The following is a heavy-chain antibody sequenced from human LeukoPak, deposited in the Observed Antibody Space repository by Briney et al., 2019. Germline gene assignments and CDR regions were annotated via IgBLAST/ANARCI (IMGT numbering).Heavy chain of an antibody. CDR1: GYSFTDYF. Sequence: ASVKVSCKASGYSFTDYFIHWVRQAPGQGLEWMGWINPNSGGTNYAQKFQGRVTMTRDTSISTAYMELTSLTSDDTAVYFCARDLEHYDSSGYYYAAFDIWGQGTMVTVSS. CDR3: ARDLEHYDSSGYYYAAFDI. D-gene: IGHD3-22*01. V-gene: IGHV1-2*02. J-gene: IGHJ3*02. CDR2: INPNSGGT.